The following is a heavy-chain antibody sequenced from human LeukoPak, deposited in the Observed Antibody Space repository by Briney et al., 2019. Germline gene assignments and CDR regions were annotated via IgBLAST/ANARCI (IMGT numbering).Heavy chain of an antibody. V-gene: IGHV6-1*01. CDR1: GDSVSSNSAA. CDR2: TYYRSKWYN. J-gene: IGHJ5*02. Sequence: TLSLTCAISGDSVSSNSAAWNWIRQSPSRGLEWLGRTYYRSKWYNDYAISVKSRITINPDTSKNQFSLHLNSVTPGDTAVHYCARGTATASYPINWFDPWGQGILVTVSS. D-gene: IGHD1-14*01. CDR3: ARGTATASYPINWFDP.